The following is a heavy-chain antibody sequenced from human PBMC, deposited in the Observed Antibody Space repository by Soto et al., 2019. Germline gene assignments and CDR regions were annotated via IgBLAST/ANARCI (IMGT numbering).Heavy chain of an antibody. CDR2: VYHTGST. D-gene: IGHD4-17*01. Sequence: QLKLQESGSGLVKPSQTLSLTCVVSGGSITSVGYSWNLIRQPPGKGLEWIGYVYHTGSTFYNPSLNSRGTISVDRSKNQFSLDLISVTAADTGVYFCARVATTITYAMDVWGPGTTVIVSS. J-gene: IGHJ6*02. V-gene: IGHV4-30-2*01. CDR1: GGSITSVGYS. CDR3: ARVATTITYAMDV.